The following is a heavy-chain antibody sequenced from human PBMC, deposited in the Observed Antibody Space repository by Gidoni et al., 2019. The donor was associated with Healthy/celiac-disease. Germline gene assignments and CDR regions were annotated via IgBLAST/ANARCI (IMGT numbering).Heavy chain of an antibody. CDR2: IKSKTDGGTT. Sequence: EVQLVESGGGLVKPGGSLRLSCAVSGFTFSNAWMCWVRQVPGKGLEWVGRIKSKTDGGTTDYAAPVKGRFTISRDDSKNTLYLQMNSLKTEDTAVYYCTTVNWGLDSGGEAFDYWGQGTLVTVSS. J-gene: IGHJ4*02. CDR1: GFTFSNAW. D-gene: IGHD7-27*01. V-gene: IGHV3-15*01. CDR3: TTVNWGLDSGGEAFDY.